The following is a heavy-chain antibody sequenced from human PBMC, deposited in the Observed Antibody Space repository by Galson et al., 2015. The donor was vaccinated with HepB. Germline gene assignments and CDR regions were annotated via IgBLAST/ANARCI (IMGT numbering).Heavy chain of an antibody. J-gene: IGHJ3*02. Sequence: SVKVSCKASGGTFSSYAISWVRQAPGQGLEWMGGIIPIFGTANYAQKFQGRVTITADESTSTAYMELSSLRSDDTAVYYCARKRVYYDSSSSFDIWGQGTMVTVSS. CDR1: GGTFSSYA. CDR2: IIPIFGTA. D-gene: IGHD3-22*01. V-gene: IGHV1-69*13. CDR3: ARKRVYYDSSSSFDI.